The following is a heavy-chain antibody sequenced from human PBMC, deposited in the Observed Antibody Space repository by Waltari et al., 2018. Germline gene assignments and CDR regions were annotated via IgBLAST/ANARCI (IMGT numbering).Heavy chain of an antibody. CDR1: DVSITSYF. Sequence: QVQLRESGPGLVKSSETLSITCTVSDVSITSYFWNWIRQPPVKALEWIGYIHHTVNTKLNPSLKSGVSMSVDTSKNQSSLKVTSVTATDTAVYYCARWESDWRAFNIWGQGTTVTVSS. D-gene: IGHD2-21*02. V-gene: IGHV4-59*08. CDR2: IHHTVNT. CDR3: ARWESDWRAFNI. J-gene: IGHJ3*02.